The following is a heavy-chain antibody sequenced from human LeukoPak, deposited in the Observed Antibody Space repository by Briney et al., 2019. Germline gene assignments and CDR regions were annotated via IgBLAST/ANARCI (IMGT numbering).Heavy chain of an antibody. CDR3: ARGDCTNGVCPNYYMDV. V-gene: IGHV4-34*01. J-gene: IGHJ6*03. CDR2: INHSGST. CDR1: GGSFSGYY. Sequence: PSETLSLTCAVYGGSFSGYYWSWIRQPPGKGLEWIGEINHSGSTNYNPSLKSRVTISVETSKNQFSLKLSSVTAADTAVYYCARGDCTNGVCPNYYMDVWGKGTTVTVS. D-gene: IGHD2-8*01.